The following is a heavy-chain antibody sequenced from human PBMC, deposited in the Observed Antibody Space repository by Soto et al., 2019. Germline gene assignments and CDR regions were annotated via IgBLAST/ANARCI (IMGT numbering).Heavy chain of an antibody. V-gene: IGHV1-3*05. Sequence: QVQLVQSGAEEKKPGASVKVSCKASGYTFTSYAMHWVRQAPGQRLEWMGWINAGNGNTKYSQKFQGRVTITRDTSAITAYMDLSSLRSEDTSLYYCARVAVDTANWGQGTLVTVYS. J-gene: IGHJ4*02. CDR3: ARVAVDTAN. CDR2: INAGNGNT. CDR1: GYTFTSYA. D-gene: IGHD5-18*01.